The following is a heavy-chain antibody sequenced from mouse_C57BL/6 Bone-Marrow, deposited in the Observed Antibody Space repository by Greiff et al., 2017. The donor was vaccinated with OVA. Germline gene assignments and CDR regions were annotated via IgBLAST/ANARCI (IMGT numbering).Heavy chain of an antibody. J-gene: IGHJ4*01. CDR1: GYTFTSYD. CDR2: IYPRDGST. Sequence: QVQLKQSGPELVKPGASVKLSCKASGYTFTSYDINWVKQRPGQGLEWIGWIYPRDGSTKYNEKFKGKATLTVDTSSSTAYMELHSLTSEDSAVYFCARWITGTLYAMDYWGQGTSVTVSS. CDR3: ARWITGTLYAMDY. D-gene: IGHD4-1*01. V-gene: IGHV1-85*01.